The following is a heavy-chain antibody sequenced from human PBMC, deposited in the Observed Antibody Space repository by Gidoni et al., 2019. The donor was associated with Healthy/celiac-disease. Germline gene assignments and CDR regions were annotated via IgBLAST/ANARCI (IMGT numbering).Heavy chain of an antibody. Sequence: EVQLVESGGGLVQPGGSLRLSCAASGFTFSSYEMNWVRQAPGKGLEWVSYIRSSGSTIYYADSVKGRLPISRDNAKNSLYLQMTSLRAKDTSVYYCARGGFLIFGVVHYYFDYWGQGTLVTVSS. CDR1: GFTFSSYE. CDR2: IRSSGSTI. CDR3: ARGGFLIFGVVHYYFDY. J-gene: IGHJ4*02. V-gene: IGHV3-48*03. D-gene: IGHD3-3*01.